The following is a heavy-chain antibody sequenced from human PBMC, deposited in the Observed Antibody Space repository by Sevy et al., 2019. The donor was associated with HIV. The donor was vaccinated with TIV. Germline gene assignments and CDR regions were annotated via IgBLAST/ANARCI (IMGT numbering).Heavy chain of an antibody. CDR2: IDYSGNT. CDR3: ARDPATGWFDP. J-gene: IGHJ5*02. V-gene: IGHV4-59*01. CDR1: GDSIGDYY. Sequence: SETLSLTCAVSGDSIGDYYWSWIRQTPGKGLEWIGYIDYSGNTHYNPSLKSRVTMSVDTSKNHFSPKLNSVTAADTALYYCARDPATGWFDPWGQGTLVTVSS.